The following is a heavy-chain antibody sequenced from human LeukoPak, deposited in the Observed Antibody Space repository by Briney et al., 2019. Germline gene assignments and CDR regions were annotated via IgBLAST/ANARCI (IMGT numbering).Heavy chain of an antibody. CDR3: ARDLPQAMTSTSFVAFDI. D-gene: IGHD2-2*01. CDR2: ISAYNGNT. Sequence: ASVKVSCKASGYTFTSYGISWVRQAPGQGLEWMGWISAYNGNTNYAQKVQGRVTMTTDTSTSTAYMELRSLRSDDTAVYYCARDLPQAMTSTSFVAFDIWGQGTMVTVSS. V-gene: IGHV1-18*01. J-gene: IGHJ3*02. CDR1: GYTFTSYG.